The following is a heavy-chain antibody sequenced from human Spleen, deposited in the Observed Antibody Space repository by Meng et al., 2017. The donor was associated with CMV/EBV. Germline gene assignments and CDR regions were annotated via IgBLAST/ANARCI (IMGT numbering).Heavy chain of an antibody. CDR3: AKEEEELVPYYGMDV. J-gene: IGHJ6*02. D-gene: IGHD6-6*01. Sequence: GGSLRLSCAASGFTFNTYAMHWVRQAPGQGLEWVAIIWYDGSRKYYADSVKGRFTISRDTSKNMVYLEMNSLRAEDTAVYYCAKEEEELVPYYGMDVWGQGTTVTVSS. V-gene: IGHV3-33*06. CDR1: GFTFNTYA. CDR2: IWYDGSRK.